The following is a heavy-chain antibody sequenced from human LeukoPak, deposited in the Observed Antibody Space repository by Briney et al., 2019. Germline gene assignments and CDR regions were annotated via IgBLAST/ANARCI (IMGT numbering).Heavy chain of an antibody. CDR1: GGSFSGYY. V-gene: IGHV4-34*01. Sequence: SETLSLTCAVYGGSFSGYYWSWIRQPPGKGLEWIGEINHSGSTNYNPSLKSRVTISVDTSKNQFSLKLSSVTAADAAVYYCARGVAGTSYYYYGMDVWGQGTTVTVSS. CDR3: ARGVAGTSYYYYGMDV. CDR2: INHSGST. J-gene: IGHJ6*02. D-gene: IGHD6-19*01.